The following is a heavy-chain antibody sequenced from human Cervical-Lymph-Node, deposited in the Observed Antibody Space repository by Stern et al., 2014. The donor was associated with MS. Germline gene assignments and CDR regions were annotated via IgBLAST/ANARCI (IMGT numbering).Heavy chain of an antibody. V-gene: IGHV1-69*06. D-gene: IGHD1-1*01. Sequence: VQLVESGAEVKRPGSSVRVACKASGGTFSTYSTSWVRQAPGQGLEWMGGIILILGTVNYAQKFQGRVTMSADKSTSTAYLDLTSLRSEDTAMYYCARYRGTFYFDNWGQGTLVTVSS. J-gene: IGHJ4*02. CDR2: IILILGTV. CDR3: ARYRGTFYFDN. CDR1: GGTFSTYS.